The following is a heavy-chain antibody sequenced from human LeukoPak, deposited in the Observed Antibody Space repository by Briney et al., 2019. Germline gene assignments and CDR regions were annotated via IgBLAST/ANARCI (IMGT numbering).Heavy chain of an antibody. CDR1: GFNFISYG. J-gene: IGHJ3*02. V-gene: IGHV3-23*01. CDR3: VRDKYDSNRSPSDI. CDR2: ISGSGTRT. D-gene: IGHD3-22*01. Sequence: GGSLRLSCEVSGFNFISYGMSWVRQAPGKGLEWVSLISGSGTRTNYAGSVKGRFTISRDNSKNTVYLQMDSLGAEDTAVYYCVRDKYDSNRSPSDIWGQGTMFTVSS.